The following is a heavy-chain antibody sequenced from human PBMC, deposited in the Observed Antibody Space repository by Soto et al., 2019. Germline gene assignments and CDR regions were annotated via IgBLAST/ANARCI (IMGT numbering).Heavy chain of an antibody. V-gene: IGHV3-30-3*01. D-gene: IGHD6-19*01. CDR1: GFTFSSYA. CDR2: ISYDGSNK. J-gene: IGHJ4*02. CDR3: ARDLASPSQSRPPNIAVAGACDY. Sequence: QVQLVESGGGVVQPGRSLRLSCAASGFTFSSYAMHWVRQAPGKGLEWVAVISYDGSNKYYADSVKGRFTISRDNSKNTLYLQMNGLRAEDTAVYYCARDLASPSQSRPPNIAVAGACDYWGQGTLVPVSS.